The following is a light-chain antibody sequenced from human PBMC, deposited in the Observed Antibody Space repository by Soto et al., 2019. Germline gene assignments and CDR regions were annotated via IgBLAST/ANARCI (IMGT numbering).Light chain of an antibody. CDR2: GVS. CDR3: SSYTSSSTRV. V-gene: IGLV2-14*01. CDR1: SSDIGGYNY. Sequence: QSALTQPASVSGSPGQSITISCTGTSSDIGGYNYVSWYQQHPGKAPKLMIYGVSDRPSGVSTRFSGSRSGNTASLTISGLQAEDEADYYCSSYTSSSTRVFGGGTKVT. J-gene: IGLJ2*01.